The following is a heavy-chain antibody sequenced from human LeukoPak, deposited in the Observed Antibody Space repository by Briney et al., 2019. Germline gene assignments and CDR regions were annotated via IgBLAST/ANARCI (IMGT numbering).Heavy chain of an antibody. D-gene: IGHD3-10*02. V-gene: IGHV3-30*04. J-gene: IGHJ6*04. Sequence: GRSLRLSCAASGFSFSSYSMHWVRQAPGKGLEWVAVMSYDRITTFYGDSVEGRFTISRDNSKNTLYLQMNSLRAEDTAVYYCAELGITMIGGVWGKGTTVTISS. CDR3: AELGITMIGGV. CDR1: GFSFSSYS. CDR2: MSYDRITT.